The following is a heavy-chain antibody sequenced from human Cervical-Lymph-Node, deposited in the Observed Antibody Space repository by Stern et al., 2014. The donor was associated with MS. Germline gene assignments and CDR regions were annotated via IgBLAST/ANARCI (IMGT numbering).Heavy chain of an antibody. Sequence: VQLVESGAEVKKPGASVKVSCEASGYTFTSYGISWVRQAPGQGLEWMGWISAYNDNTKYTQRVQGIVPMTTDTSTSTAYMELRSLRSDDTAVYYCARDSIAVPAKTGDHWGQGTLVTVSS. CDR3: ARDSIAVPAKTGDH. J-gene: IGHJ4*02. D-gene: IGHD2-15*01. CDR1: GYTFTSYG. CDR2: ISAYNDNT. V-gene: IGHV1-18*01.